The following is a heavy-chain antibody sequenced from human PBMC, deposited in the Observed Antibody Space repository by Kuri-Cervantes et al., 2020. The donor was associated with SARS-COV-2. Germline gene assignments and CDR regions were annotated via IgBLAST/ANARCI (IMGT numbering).Heavy chain of an antibody. Sequence: GGSLRLSCAASGFTFSSYWMHWVLQAPGKGLVWVSRINSDGSSTSYADSVKGRFTISRDNAKNTLYLQMNSLRAEDTAVYCCAREAVAGSNWFDPWGQGTPVTVSS. J-gene: IGHJ5*02. V-gene: IGHV3-74*01. D-gene: IGHD6-19*01. CDR2: INSDGSST. CDR1: GFTFSSYW. CDR3: AREAVAGSNWFDP.